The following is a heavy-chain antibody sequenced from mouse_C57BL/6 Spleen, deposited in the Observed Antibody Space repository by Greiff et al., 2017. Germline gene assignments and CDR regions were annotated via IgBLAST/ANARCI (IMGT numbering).Heavy chain of an antibody. Sequence: VQLQQSGAELVKPGASVKLSCTASGFNIKDYYMHWVKQRTEQGLEWIGRIDPEDGETKYAPKFQGKATITADTSSNTAYRQLSSLTSEDTAVYYCAAYLPEYYGSSYDAMDYWGQGTSVTVSS. CDR1: GFNIKDYY. CDR2: IDPEDGET. J-gene: IGHJ4*01. CDR3: AAYLPEYYGSSYDAMDY. V-gene: IGHV14-2*01. D-gene: IGHD1-1*01.